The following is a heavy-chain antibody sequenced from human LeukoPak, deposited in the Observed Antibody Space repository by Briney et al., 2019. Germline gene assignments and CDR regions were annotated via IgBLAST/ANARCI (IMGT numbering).Heavy chain of an antibody. V-gene: IGHV3-48*01. J-gene: IGHJ4*02. CDR2: IGISSGNT. Sequence: GGSLRLSCSASGFRFSDYSMNWVRQAPGNGLEWISYIGISSGNTNYADSVKGRFTISGDKAKTSLYLQMNRLRVEDTAVYYCARDYKYAFDKWGQGTLVTVSS. CDR3: ARDYKYAFDK. D-gene: IGHD5-24*01. CDR1: GFRFSDYS.